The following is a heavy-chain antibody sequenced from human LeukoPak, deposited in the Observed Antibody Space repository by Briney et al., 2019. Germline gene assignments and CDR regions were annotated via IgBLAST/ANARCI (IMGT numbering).Heavy chain of an antibody. J-gene: IGHJ4*02. CDR2: INSDGSST. CDR1: GFTFSSYW. V-gene: IGHV3-74*01. CDR3: ARDRLENGELTTEYYFDY. Sequence: GGSLRLSCAASGFTFSSYWMHWVRQAPGKGLVWVSRINSDGSSTSYADSVKGRFTISRDNAKNTLYLQMNSLRAEDTAVYYCARDRLENGELTTEYYFDYWGQGTLVTVSS. D-gene: IGHD1-26*01.